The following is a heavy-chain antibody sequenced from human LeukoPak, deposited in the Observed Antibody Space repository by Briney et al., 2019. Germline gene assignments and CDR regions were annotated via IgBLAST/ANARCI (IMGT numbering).Heavy chain of an antibody. CDR3: ARDRSVLAFDY. J-gene: IGHJ4*02. Sequence: GGSLRLSCATSGFTFNNYAMTWVRQAPGKGLEWVSAITGSGGSTYFADSVKGRFTISRDNSKNTLFLQMNSLRAEDTAVYYCARDRSVLAFDYWGQGTLVTVSS. CDR1: GFTFNNYA. V-gene: IGHV3-23*01. CDR2: ITGSGGST.